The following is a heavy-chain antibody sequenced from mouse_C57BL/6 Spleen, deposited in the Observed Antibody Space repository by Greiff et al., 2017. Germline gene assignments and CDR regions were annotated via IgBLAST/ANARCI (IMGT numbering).Heavy chain of an antibody. V-gene: IGHV1-82*01. J-gene: IGHJ3*01. D-gene: IGHD2-1*01. CDR2: IYPGDGDT. Sequence: QVQLQQSGPELVKPGASVKISCKASGYAFSSSWMNWVKQRPGKGLEWIGRIYPGDGDTNYNGKFKGKATLTADKSSSTAYMQLSSLTSEDSAVYFCAKEGYYGNYDVFAYWGQGTLVTVSA. CDR3: AKEGYYGNYDVFAY. CDR1: GYAFSSSW.